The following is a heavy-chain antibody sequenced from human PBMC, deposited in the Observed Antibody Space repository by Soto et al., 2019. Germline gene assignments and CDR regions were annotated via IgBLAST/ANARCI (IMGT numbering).Heavy chain of an antibody. J-gene: IGHJ4*02. D-gene: IGHD3-3*01. CDR2: IKQDGSEK. Sequence: GGSLRLSCAASGFTFSSYWMSWVRQAPGKGLEWVANIKQDGSEKYYVDSVKGRFTISRDNAKNSLYLQMNSLRAEDTAVYYCARDSRWYDFWNGYSYYFDYWGQGTLVTVSS. CDR3: ARDSRWYDFWNGYSYYFDY. V-gene: IGHV3-7*05. CDR1: GFTFSSYW.